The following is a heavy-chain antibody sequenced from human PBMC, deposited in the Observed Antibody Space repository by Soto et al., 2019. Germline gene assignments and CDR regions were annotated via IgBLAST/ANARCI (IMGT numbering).Heavy chain of an antibody. CDR3: ARGLRNYYDRSGLHY. D-gene: IGHD3-22*01. V-gene: IGHV3-48*03. Sequence: GGSLRLSCVASEFTFSNYEMNWVRQAPGKGLEWVSYISYTGSTIYYADSVRGRFTISRDNSKNSLYLQMNSLRAEDTAVYYCARGLRNYYDRSGLHYWGQGTLVTVSS. CDR1: EFTFSNYE. CDR2: ISYTGSTI. J-gene: IGHJ4*02.